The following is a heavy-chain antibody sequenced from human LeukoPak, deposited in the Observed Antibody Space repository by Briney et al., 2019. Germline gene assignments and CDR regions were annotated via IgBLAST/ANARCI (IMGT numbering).Heavy chain of an antibody. CDR1: GFSFSSYY. CDR2: INPDGSER. CDR3: TRDLAAVPGPRMDV. V-gene: IGHV3-7*03. J-gene: IGHJ6*02. D-gene: IGHD6-19*01. Sequence: GGSPRLSCAASGFSFSSYYMSWVRQAPGKGLEWVALINPDGSERYYVDSVKGRFTISRGNARNSLYLQMDSLRDDDTAMYFCTRDLAAVPGPRMDVWGQGTTVTVSS.